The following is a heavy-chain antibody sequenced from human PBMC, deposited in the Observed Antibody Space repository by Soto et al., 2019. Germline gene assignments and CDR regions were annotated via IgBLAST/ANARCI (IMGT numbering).Heavy chain of an antibody. V-gene: IGHV3-21*01. D-gene: IGHD2-15*01. Sequence: VHLVESGGGLVKPGESLRLSCAVSGFTFRSYSMNWVRQAPGKGLEWVSSISSSGGEIYYTDSVKGRFTISRDNAKNSLYLQMNSLGADDTGVYYCAREGWGVWGQGTTVTVSS. CDR2: ISSSGGEI. CDR3: AREGWGV. J-gene: IGHJ6*02. CDR1: GFTFRSYS.